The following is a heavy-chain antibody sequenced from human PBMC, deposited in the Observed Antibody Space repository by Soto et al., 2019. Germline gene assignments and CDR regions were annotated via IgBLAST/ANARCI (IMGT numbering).Heavy chain of an antibody. Sequence: QVQLVESGGAVVQPGRSLRLSCAASGFTFSSYGMHWVRQAPGKGLEWVAVIWYDGSNKYYADSVKGRFTISRDNSKNTLYLQMNSLRAEDTAVYYCARDRGWLQIYWYFDLWGRGTLVTVSS. CDR3: ARDRGWLQIYWYFDL. CDR2: IWYDGSNK. D-gene: IGHD3-10*01. J-gene: IGHJ2*01. V-gene: IGHV3-33*01. CDR1: GFTFSSYG.